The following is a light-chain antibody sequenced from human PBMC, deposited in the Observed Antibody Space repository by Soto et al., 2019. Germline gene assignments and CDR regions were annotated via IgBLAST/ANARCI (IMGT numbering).Light chain of an antibody. V-gene: IGLV2-14*01. Sequence: QSALIQPASVSGSPAQSIAISCTGTSSDVGGYNYVSWYQQHPGKAPKLMIYEVTNRPSGVSNRFSGSKSGNTASLTISGLQAEDEADYYSSSYTSSSTVVFGGGTKVTVL. J-gene: IGLJ2*01. CDR3: SSYTSSSTVV. CDR1: SSDVGGYNY. CDR2: EVT.